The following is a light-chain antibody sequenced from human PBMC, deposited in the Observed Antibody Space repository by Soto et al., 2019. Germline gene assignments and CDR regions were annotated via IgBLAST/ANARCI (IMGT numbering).Light chain of an antibody. V-gene: IGKV3-15*01. CDR3: QQYNNWPPIT. CDR1: QIVRSN. CDR2: GAS. Sequence: AMSQSPAKQSVSPGEIVTLSCMSSQIVRSNLAWYQQKPGQSPRLLIYGASTRATGIPARFSGSGSGTEFTLTISSLQSEDFAVYYCQQYNNWPPITFGQRRRLEI. J-gene: IGKJ5*01.